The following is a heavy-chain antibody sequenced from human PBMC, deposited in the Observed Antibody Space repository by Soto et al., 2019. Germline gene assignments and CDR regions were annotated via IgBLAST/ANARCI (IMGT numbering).Heavy chain of an antibody. CDR3: ARDRQLELRHYFYY. CDR1: GFTFSSYS. J-gene: IGHJ4*02. V-gene: IGHV3-21*01. Sequence: EVQLVESGGGLVKPGGSLRLSCAASGFTFSSYSMNWVRQAPGKGLEWVSSISSSSSYIYYADSVKGRFTISRDNAKNSLYLQMNSLRAEDTAVYYCARDRQLELRHYFYYWGQGTLVTVSS. D-gene: IGHD1-7*01. CDR2: ISSSSSYI.